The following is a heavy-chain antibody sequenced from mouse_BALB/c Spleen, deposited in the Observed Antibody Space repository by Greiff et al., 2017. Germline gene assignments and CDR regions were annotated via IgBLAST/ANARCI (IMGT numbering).Heavy chain of an antibody. D-gene: IGHD2-1*01. Sequence: EVKLQESGPGLVKPSQSLSLTRTVTGYSITSDYAWNWIRQFPGNKLEWMGYISYSGSTSYNPSLKSRISITRDTSKNQFFLQLNSVTTEDTATYYCARIYYGRYWYFDVWGAGTTVTVSS. CDR3: ARIYYGRYWYFDV. CDR2: ISYSGST. J-gene: IGHJ1*01. V-gene: IGHV3-2*02. CDR1: GYSITSDYA.